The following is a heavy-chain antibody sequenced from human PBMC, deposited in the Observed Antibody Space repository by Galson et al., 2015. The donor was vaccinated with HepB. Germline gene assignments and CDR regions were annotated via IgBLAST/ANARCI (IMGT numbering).Heavy chain of an antibody. D-gene: IGHD2-21*02. CDR2: IGEGGDFT. Sequence: SLRLSCAASGFTFSSSAMCWVRQAPGKGLEWVSIIGEGGDFTFYADSVKGRFTISRDNAKNSLYLQMNSLRTEDTALYYCARAQGGGGGDSIPYWHFELWGRGTLVTVSS. CDR1: GFTFSSSA. V-gene: IGHV3-23*01. J-gene: IGHJ2*01. CDR3: ARAQGGGGGDSIPYWHFEL.